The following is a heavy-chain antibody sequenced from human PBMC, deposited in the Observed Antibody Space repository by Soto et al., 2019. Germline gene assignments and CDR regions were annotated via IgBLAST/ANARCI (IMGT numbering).Heavy chain of an antibody. CDR2: IYYSGST. V-gene: IGHV4-59*01. Sequence: SETLSLTCTVSGGSISSYYWSWIRQPPGKGLEWIGYIYYSGSTNYNPSLKSRVTISVDTSKNQFSLKLSSVTTADTAVYYCARLYGLDAFDIWGQGTMVTVSS. CDR3: ARLYGLDAFDI. CDR1: GGSISSYY. D-gene: IGHD4-17*01. J-gene: IGHJ3*02.